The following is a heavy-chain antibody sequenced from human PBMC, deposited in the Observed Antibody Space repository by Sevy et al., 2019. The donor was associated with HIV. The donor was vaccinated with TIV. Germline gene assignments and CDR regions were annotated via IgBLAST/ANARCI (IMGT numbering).Heavy chain of an antibody. D-gene: IGHD5-12*01. CDR1: GFTFSSYE. V-gene: IGHV3-53*01. CDR3: ARETLSGYNL. CDR2: IYAGGNT. J-gene: IGHJ4*02. Sequence: GGSLRLSCEASGFTFSSYEMNWVRQAPGKGLEWVSAIYAGGNTYYADSVKGRFTISRDNSKNTVYLQMNSLRVEDTAVYYCARETLSGYNLWGQGTLVTVSS.